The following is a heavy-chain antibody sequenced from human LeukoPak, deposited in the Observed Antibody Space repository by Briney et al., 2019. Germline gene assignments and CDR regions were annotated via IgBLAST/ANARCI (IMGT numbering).Heavy chain of an antibody. CDR3: TRDFQGRFYYHVDV. D-gene: IGHD3-10*01. Sequence: GGSLRLPCAASGFSFSSYWMSWVRQAPGRGLEWVANMNQDGSEIYYVDSVKGRLTISRDNAKNSLYLQMNSLRAEDTGVYYCTRDFQGRFYYHVDVWGKGTTVTVSS. CDR1: GFSFSSYW. CDR2: MNQDGSEI. V-gene: IGHV3-7*01. J-gene: IGHJ6*03.